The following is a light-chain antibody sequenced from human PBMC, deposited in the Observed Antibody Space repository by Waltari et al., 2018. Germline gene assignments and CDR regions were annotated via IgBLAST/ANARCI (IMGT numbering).Light chain of an antibody. CDR3: QQYFTYPRT. V-gene: IGKV1-8*01. CDR1: QDISGH. Sequence: AIRMTQSPSSLSASTGDRVTITCRASQDISGHLAWYQQKPGKAPNLLIYASSTLQSGVPSRFSGSGSGSDFTLTISCLQSEDFATYYCQQYFTYPRTFGQGTKVEIK. CDR2: ASS. J-gene: IGKJ1*01.